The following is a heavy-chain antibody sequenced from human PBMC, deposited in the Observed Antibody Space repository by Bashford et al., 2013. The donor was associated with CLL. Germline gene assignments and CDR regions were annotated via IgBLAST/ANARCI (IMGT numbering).Heavy chain of an antibody. D-gene: IGHD3-3*01. J-gene: IGHJ6*02. CDR2: IIPIFGTA. CDR3: ARGPLYDFWSGYSADGMDV. Sequence: SVKVSCKASGYTFSSYAINWVRQAPGQGLEWMGGIIPIFGTANYAQKFQGRVTITADESTSTAYMELSSLRSEDTAVYYCARGPLYDFWSGYSADGMDVWGQGTTVTVSS. CDR1: GYTFSSYA. V-gene: IGHV1-69*13.